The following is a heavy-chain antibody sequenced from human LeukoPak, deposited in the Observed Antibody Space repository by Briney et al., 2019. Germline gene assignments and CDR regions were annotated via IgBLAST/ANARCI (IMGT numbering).Heavy chain of an antibody. CDR1: GGSISSSSYY. D-gene: IGHD6-19*01. CDR3: ARGSGWYQQHRRYYYYYMDV. J-gene: IGHJ6*03. Sequence: SETLSLTCTVSGGSISSSSYYWSWIRQPAGKGLERIGRIYTSGSTNYNPSLKSRVTISVDTSKNQFSLKLSSVTAADTAVYYCARGSGWYQQHRRYYYYYMDVWGKGTTVTVSS. CDR2: IYTSGST. V-gene: IGHV4-61*02.